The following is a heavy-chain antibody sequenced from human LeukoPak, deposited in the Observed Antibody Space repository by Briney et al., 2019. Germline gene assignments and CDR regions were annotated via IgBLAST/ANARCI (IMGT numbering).Heavy chain of an antibody. J-gene: IGHJ3*02. V-gene: IGHV1-2*02. CDR3: ARDRRGGEPGSYAFDI. CDR2: INPNSGGT. Sequence: GASVKVSCKASGYTFTGYYMHWVRQAPGQGLEWMGWINPNSGGTNYAQKFQGRVTMTRDTSISTAYMELSRLRSDDTAVYYCARDRRGGEPGSYAFDIWGQGTMVTVSS. CDR1: GYTFTGYY. D-gene: IGHD1-14*01.